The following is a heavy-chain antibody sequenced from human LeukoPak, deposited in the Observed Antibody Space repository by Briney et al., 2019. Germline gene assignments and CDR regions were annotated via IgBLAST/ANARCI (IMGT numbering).Heavy chain of an antibody. CDR3: ARDLHPGLTGYFDY. D-gene: IGHD1-14*01. J-gene: IGHJ4*02. CDR2: IHYNGNT. Sequence: SETLSLTCSVSGDSISSYYWTWIRQTPGKGLEWIAYIHYNGNTKSNPSLKSRVTISLDTSKNQFSLKLTSLTAADTAVYYCARDLHPGLTGYFDYWGQGTLVTVSS. V-gene: IGHV4-59*01. CDR1: GDSISSYY.